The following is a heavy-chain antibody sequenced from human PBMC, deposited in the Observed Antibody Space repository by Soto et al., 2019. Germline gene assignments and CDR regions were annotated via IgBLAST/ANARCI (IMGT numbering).Heavy chain of an antibody. Sequence: EVQLVESGGGLVQPGGSLRLSCAASGFTFNSYWRSWVRQAPGKGLEWVANIKQDGSEKYYVDSVKGRFTISRDNAKNSLYLQMNSLRADDTAVYYCARKGYEGGWFDPWGQGTLVTVSS. J-gene: IGHJ5*02. CDR1: GFTFNSYW. CDR2: IKQDGSEK. D-gene: IGHD1-1*01. V-gene: IGHV3-7*01. CDR3: ARKGYEGGWFDP.